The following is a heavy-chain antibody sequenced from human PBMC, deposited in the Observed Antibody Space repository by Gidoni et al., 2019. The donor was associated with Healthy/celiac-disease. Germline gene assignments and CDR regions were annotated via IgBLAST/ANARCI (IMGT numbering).Heavy chain of an antibody. V-gene: IGHV3-21*01. D-gene: IGHD3-22*01. CDR2: ISSSSSYI. CDR3: APYYDSSEGAFDI. CDR1: GFPFSSYS. J-gene: IGHJ3*02. Sequence: EVHLVESGGGLVKPGGSLRLSCSASGFPFSSYSMNWVRQAPGKGLEWVSSISSSSSYIYYADAVKGRFTISRDNAKNSLYLQMNSLRAEDTAVYYCAPYYDSSEGAFDIWGQGTMVTVSS.